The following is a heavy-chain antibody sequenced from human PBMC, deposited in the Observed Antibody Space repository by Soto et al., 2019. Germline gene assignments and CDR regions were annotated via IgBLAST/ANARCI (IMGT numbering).Heavy chain of an antibody. V-gene: IGHV4-31*03. CDR2: IYYSGST. CDR3: ARGGCGGDCRMVGAFDI. J-gene: IGHJ3*02. Sequence: PSETLSLTCTVSGGSISSGGYYWSWIRQHPGKGLEWIGYIYYSGSTYYNPSLKSRVTISVDTSMNQFSLKLSSVTAADTAVYYCARGGCGGDCRMVGAFDIWGQGTMVTVSS. CDR1: GGSISSGGYY. D-gene: IGHD2-21*02.